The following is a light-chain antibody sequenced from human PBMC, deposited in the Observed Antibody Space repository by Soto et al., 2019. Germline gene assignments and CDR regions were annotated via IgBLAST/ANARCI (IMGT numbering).Light chain of an antibody. Sequence: EVVLAQSPGTLSLSPGERATLSCRASQSVSSRLAWYQQKPGQAPRLLISGASDRASGFPDRFSDSGSGTDFTLTISRLEPEDFAVYFCQQYGASPITFGQGTRLEIK. CDR1: QSVSSR. J-gene: IGKJ5*01. CDR3: QQYGASPIT. CDR2: GAS. V-gene: IGKV3-20*01.